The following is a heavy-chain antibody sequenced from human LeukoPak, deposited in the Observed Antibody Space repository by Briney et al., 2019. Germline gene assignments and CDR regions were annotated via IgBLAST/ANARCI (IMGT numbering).Heavy chain of an antibody. J-gene: IGHJ6*02. CDR3: ARDGGYCSGGSCYSDYYYYYGMDV. V-gene: IGHV3-53*05. CDR2: IYSGGST. CDR1: GFTVSSNY. Sequence: GGSLRLSCAASGFTVSSNYMSWVRQAPGKGLEWVSVIYSGGSTYYADSVKGRFTISRDNSKNTLYLQMNSLRAEDTAVYYCARDGGYCSGGSCYSDYYYYYGMDVWGQGTTVTVSS. D-gene: IGHD2-15*01.